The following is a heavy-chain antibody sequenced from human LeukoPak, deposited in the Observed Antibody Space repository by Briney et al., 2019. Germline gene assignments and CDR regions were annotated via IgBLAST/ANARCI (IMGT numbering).Heavy chain of an antibody. CDR1: GFTFSSYG. CDR3: ARVHYVNYYGMDV. D-gene: IGHD4-17*01. CDR2: IWYDGSNK. Sequence: PGGSLRLSCAASGFTFSSYGMHWVRRAPGKGLEWVAVIWYDGSNKYYADSVKGRFTISRDNSKNTLYLQMNSLRAEDTAVYYCARVHYVNYYGMDVWGQGTTVTVSS. V-gene: IGHV3-33*01. J-gene: IGHJ6*02.